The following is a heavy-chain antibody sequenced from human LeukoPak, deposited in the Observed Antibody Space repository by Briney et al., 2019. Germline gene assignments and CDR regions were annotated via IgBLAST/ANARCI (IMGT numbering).Heavy chain of an antibody. J-gene: IGHJ4*02. CDR1: GGSISSGGYS. Sequence: SQTLSLTCAVSGGSISSGGYSWSWIRQPPGKGLEWIVYIYHSGSSYYNPSLKSRVTISVDRSKNQFSLKLSSVTAADTAVYYCARAPLGYCSSTSCYTLTLFDYWGQGTLVTVSS. V-gene: IGHV4-30-2*01. CDR2: IYHSGSS. CDR3: ARAPLGYCSSTSCYTLTLFDY. D-gene: IGHD2-2*02.